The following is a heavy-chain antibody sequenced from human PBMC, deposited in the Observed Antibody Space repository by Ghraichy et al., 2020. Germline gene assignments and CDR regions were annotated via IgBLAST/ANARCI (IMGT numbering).Heavy chain of an antibody. V-gene: IGHV3-13*01. CDR2: IGTAGDT. Sequence: GESLNISCAASGFTFSSYDMHWVRQATGKGLEWVSAIGTAGDTYYPGSVKGRFTISRENAKNSLYLQMNSLRAGDTAVYYCARESSGWLKTNYGMDVWGQGTTVTVSS. CDR1: GFTFSSYD. CDR3: ARESSGWLKTNYGMDV. J-gene: IGHJ6*02. D-gene: IGHD6-19*01.